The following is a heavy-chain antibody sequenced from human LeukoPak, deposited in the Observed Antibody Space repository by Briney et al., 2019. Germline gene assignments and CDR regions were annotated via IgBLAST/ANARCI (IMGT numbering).Heavy chain of an antibody. Sequence: PGGSLRLSCAASGFTFSAYWMHWVRQARGKGLVWVSRIKSDGSSTSYADSVKGRFTISRDNAKNTLYLQMNSLRADDTAVYYCARDLNLLQSYCFDYWGQGTLVTVSS. V-gene: IGHV3-74*01. CDR1: GFTFSAYW. CDR3: ARDLNLLQSYCFDY. CDR2: IKSDGSST. J-gene: IGHJ4*02. D-gene: IGHD2-15*01.